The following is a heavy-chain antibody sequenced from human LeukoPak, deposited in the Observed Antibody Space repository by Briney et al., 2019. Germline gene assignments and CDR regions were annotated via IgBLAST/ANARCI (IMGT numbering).Heavy chain of an antibody. CDR2: INPNGGNT. D-gene: IGHD5-24*01. J-gene: IGHJ5*02. CDR1: GYTFTNYY. CDR3: ARDNSLRDTAWWFDP. Sequence: GASVKVSCKASGYTFTNYYIHWVRQAPGQGLEWVGLINPNGGNTGYAQRFQGRVTVTTDTSTSTDYLEVSSLRSEDTAVYYCARDNSLRDTAWWFDPWGQGTLVTVSS. V-gene: IGHV1-46*01.